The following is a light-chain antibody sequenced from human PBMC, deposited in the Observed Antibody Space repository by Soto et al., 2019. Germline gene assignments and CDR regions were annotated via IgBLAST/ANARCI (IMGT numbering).Light chain of an antibody. Sequence: NFLLTQPHSVSESPGQTVTISCTCSSGSIASNYVQWYQQRPGSAPTTVIYEDNQRPSGVPDRFSGSIDSSSNSSSLTISGLKTEDEADYYCQSYDSSNHVVFGGGTKVTVL. V-gene: IGLV6-57*04. J-gene: IGLJ2*01. CDR3: QSYDSSNHVV. CDR1: SGSIASNY. CDR2: EDN.